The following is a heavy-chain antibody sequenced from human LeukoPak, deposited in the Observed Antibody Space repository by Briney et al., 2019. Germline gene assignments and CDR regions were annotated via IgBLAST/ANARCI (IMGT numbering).Heavy chain of an antibody. CDR1: GFTFSSYG. Sequence: GGPLRLSCAASGFTFSSYGMHWVRQAPGKGLEWVAVISYDGSNKYYADSVKGRFTISRDNSKNTLYLQMNSLRAEDTAVYYCAKAGTTVTPYYFDYWGQGTLVTVSS. CDR3: AKAGTTVTPYYFDY. V-gene: IGHV3-30*18. D-gene: IGHD4-17*01. CDR2: ISYDGSNK. J-gene: IGHJ4*02.